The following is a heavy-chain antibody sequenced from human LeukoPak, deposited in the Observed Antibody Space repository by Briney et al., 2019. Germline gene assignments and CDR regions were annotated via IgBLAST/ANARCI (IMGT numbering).Heavy chain of an antibody. CDR1: GGSITSSSYY. V-gene: IGHV4-39*01. J-gene: IGHJ5*02. CDR3: ARLNKPGWFDP. CDR2: IFYTGNT. D-gene: IGHD1-14*01. Sequence: PSETLSLTCTVSGGSITSSSYYWGWIRQPPGKGLEWIANIFYTGNTYYNPSLKSRVTISIDTSKNQFSLRLNSVTATDTAVYYCARLNKPGWFDPWGQGTLVTVPS.